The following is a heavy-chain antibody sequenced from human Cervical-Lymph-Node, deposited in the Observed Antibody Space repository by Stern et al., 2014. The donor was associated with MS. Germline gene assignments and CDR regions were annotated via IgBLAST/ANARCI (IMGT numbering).Heavy chain of an antibody. CDR1: GYTFTSYD. D-gene: IGHD3-16*01. J-gene: IGHJ4*02. CDR3: ARVLNFGGATGY. CDR2: MNPNSGNT. V-gene: IGHV1-8*01. Sequence: VQLGQSGAEVKKPGASVKVSCKASGYTFTSYDINWVRQATGQGLEWMGWMNPNSGNTGYAQKFQGRVTMTRNTSISTAYMELSSLRSDDTAVYYCARVLNFGGATGYWGQGTLVTVSS.